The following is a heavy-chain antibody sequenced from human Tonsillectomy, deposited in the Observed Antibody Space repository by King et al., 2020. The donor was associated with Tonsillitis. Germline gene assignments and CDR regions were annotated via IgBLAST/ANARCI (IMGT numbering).Heavy chain of an antibody. CDR3: ARGWREGFDP. CDR2: INPESTTT. CDR1: GFTFRTYW. D-gene: IGHD2-15*01. Sequence: VQLVESGGGLVQPGGSLRLSCADSGFTFRTYWIHWIRQPPGRGLVWVARINPESTTTTYADFVKGRHTIFRDNAKNTAYLQMDSLRADDTAVYYCARGWREGFDPWGQGTLVTVSS. J-gene: IGHJ5*02. V-gene: IGHV3-74*01.